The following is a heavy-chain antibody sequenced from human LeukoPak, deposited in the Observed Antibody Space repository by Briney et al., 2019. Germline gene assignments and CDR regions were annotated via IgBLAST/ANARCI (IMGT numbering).Heavy chain of an antibody. CDR1: GFTVSSNY. V-gene: IGHV3-66*01. D-gene: IGHD3-10*01. J-gene: IGHJ4*02. Sequence: GGSLRLSCAASGFTVSSNYMSWVRQAPGKGLEWVSVIYNVGSTFYADSVKGRFTISRDNSKNTLFLQMNSLRAEDTAVYYCVNSVMVRGVIRPYWSQGTLVTVSS. CDR2: IYNVGST. CDR3: VNSVMVRGVIRPY.